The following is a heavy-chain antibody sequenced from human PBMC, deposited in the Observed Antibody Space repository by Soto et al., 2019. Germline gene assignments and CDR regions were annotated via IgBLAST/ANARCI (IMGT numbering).Heavy chain of an antibody. D-gene: IGHD3-16*01. CDR1: GYSFTSYW. CDR3: ARNKKRGGGPPDAGRDV. J-gene: IGHJ6*02. Sequence: PGESLKISCKGSGYSFTSYWIGWVRQMPGKGLEWMGIIYPGDSDTRYSPSFQGQVTISADKSISTAYLQWSSLKASDTATDYFARNKKRGGGPPDAGRDVGAQGTTLTVS. V-gene: IGHV5-51*01. CDR2: IYPGDSDT.